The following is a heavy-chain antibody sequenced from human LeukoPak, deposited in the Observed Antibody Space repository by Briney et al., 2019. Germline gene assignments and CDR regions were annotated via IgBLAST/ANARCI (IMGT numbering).Heavy chain of an antibody. CDR2: IWYDGSNK. CDR3: AKDFYDSSGYYKWYFDY. Sequence: GGSLRLSCAASGFTFSSYGMHWVRQASGKGLEWVAVIWYDGSNKYYADSVKGRFTISRDNSKNTLYLQMNSLRAEDTAVYYCAKDFYDSSGYYKWYFDYWDQGTLVTVSS. V-gene: IGHV3-33*06. CDR1: GFTFSSYG. D-gene: IGHD3-22*01. J-gene: IGHJ4*02.